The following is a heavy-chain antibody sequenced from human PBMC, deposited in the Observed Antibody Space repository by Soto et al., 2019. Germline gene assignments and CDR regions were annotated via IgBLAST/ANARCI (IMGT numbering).Heavy chain of an antibody. D-gene: IGHD1-1*01. CDR3: ARDRKWIQLDYYYGMDV. CDR2: ISYSGST. J-gene: IGHJ6*02. V-gene: IGHV4-61*01. CDR1: GGSVSSGSYY. Sequence: PSETLSLTCTVSGGSVSSGSYYWSWIRQPPGKGLEWIGYISYSGSTNYNPSLKSRVTISVDKSKNQFSLKLSSVTAADTAVYYCARDRKWIQLDYYYGMDVWGQGTTVTVSS.